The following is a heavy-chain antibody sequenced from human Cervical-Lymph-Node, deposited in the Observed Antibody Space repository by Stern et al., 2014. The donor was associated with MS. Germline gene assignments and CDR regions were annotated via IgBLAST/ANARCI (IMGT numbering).Heavy chain of an antibody. D-gene: IGHD1-26*01. V-gene: IGHV3-11*01. CDR3: ARSGSYPPRDGMDV. J-gene: IGHJ6*02. CDR1: GFTFSDYS. Sequence: VQLVESGGGLVKPGGSLRLSCEVSGFTFSDYSITWIRQAPGKALELVSFISSSGATISYADSVKGRFSISTDSTQNSLCLQMHSLRHEDTAVYFCARSGSYPPRDGMDVWGQGTTVTVS. CDR2: ISSSGATI.